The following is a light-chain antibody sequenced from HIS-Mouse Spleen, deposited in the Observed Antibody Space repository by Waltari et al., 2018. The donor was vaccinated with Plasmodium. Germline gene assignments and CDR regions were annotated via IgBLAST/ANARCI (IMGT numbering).Light chain of an antibody. CDR1: QGISSY. Sequence: AIRMTLSPSPFSASTGDRVTITCRASQGISSYLAWYQQKPGKAPKLLIYAASTLQSGVPSRSSGSGSGTDFTLTISCLQSEDFATYYYQQYYSYPLTFGGGTKVEIK. CDR3: QQYYSYPLT. CDR2: AAS. J-gene: IGKJ4*01. V-gene: IGKV1-8*01.